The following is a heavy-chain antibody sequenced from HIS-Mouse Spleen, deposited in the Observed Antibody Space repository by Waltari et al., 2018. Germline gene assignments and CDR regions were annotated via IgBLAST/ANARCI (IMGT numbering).Heavy chain of an antibody. Sequence: EVQLVESGGGLVKPGGSLRLSCAASGFTFSSYSMNWVRQAPGKGLEWVSSISSSSSYIYYADSVKGRFTISRDNAKNSLYLQMNSLRAEDTAVYYCASGGGYYYYGMDVWGQGTTVTVSS. J-gene: IGHJ6*02. CDR3: ASGGGYYYYGMDV. CDR1: GFTFSSYS. CDR2: ISSSSSYI. D-gene: IGHD3-16*01. V-gene: IGHV3-21*01.